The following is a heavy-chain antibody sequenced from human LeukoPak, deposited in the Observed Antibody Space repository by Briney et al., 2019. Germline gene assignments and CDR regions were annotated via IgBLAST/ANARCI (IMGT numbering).Heavy chain of an antibody. V-gene: IGHV3-23*01. Sequence: GGSLRLSCAASGFTFSNFAMTWVRQAPGKGLEWVSAISGSGGGTYYADSVKGRFTISRDNSKNTLYLQMNSLRAEDTAVYYCAKLYSSSWYAPEDYWGQGTLVTVSS. CDR1: GFTFSNFA. D-gene: IGHD6-13*01. CDR2: ISGSGGGT. J-gene: IGHJ4*02. CDR3: AKLYSSSWYAPEDY.